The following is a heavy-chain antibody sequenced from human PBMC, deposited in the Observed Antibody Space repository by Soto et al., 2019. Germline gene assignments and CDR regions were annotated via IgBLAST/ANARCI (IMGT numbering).Heavy chain of an antibody. CDR2: IYPGDSDT. CDR3: ASYYYDSSGHYFGYDAFDI. CDR1: GYRFTSYW. D-gene: IGHD3-22*01. Sequence: PGESLKISRKGSGYRFTSYWIGWVRQMPGKGLEWMGIIYPGDSDTRYSPSFQGQVTISADKSISTAYLQWSSLKASDTAMYYCASYYYDSSGHYFGYDAFDIWGQGTMVTV. V-gene: IGHV5-51*01. J-gene: IGHJ3*02.